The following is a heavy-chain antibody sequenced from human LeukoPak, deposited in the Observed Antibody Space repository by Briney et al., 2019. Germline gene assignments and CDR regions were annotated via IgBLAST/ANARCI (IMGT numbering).Heavy chain of an antibody. CDR2: ISYDGSNK. CDR1: GFTFSSYA. D-gene: IGHD3-3*01. V-gene: IGHV3-30*04. Sequence: GGSLRLSCAASGFTFSSYAMHWVRQAPGKGLEWVAVISYDGSNKYYADSVKGRFTISRDNSKNTLYLQMNSLRAEDTAVYYCARVGLRFLEWLFFDYWGQGTLVTVSS. CDR3: ARVGLRFLEWLFFDY. J-gene: IGHJ4*02.